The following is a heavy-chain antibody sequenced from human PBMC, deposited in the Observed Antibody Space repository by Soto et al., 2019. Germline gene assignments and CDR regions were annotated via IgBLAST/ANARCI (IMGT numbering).Heavy chain of an antibody. CDR2: IGTAGDT. J-gene: IGHJ5*01. V-gene: IGHV3-13*01. Sequence: PGGYPRLSCEASGFTFSGFDMHWVRQPTGKGLEWVSSIGTAGDTYYAVSVKGRFTISRDNAKNSLSLQMNTLRAGDMSVYFCAKSQEIGTHFFDSWV. CDR1: GFTFSGFD. D-gene: IGHD6-13*01. CDR3: AKSQEIGTHFFDS.